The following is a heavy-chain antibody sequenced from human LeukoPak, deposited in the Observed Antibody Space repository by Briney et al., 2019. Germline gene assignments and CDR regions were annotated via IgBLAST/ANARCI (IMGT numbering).Heavy chain of an antibody. J-gene: IGHJ4*02. Sequence: GGSLRLSCAASGFTLSSYWMSWVRQAPWKGLEWVANIKQDGSEKNYVDSVKGRFTISRDNAKNSLYLQMNSLRAEDTAVYYCARDLGSSSWYSGYWGQGALVTVSS. CDR3: ARDLGSSSWYSGY. CDR2: IKQDGSEK. D-gene: IGHD6-13*01. CDR1: GFTLSSYW. V-gene: IGHV3-7*01.